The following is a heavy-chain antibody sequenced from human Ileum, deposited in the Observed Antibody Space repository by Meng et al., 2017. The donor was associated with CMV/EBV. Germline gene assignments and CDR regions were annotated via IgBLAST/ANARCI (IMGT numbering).Heavy chain of an antibody. CDR2: ISGSGSTT. CDR3: AKALVSYTYDY. J-gene: IGHJ4*02. Sequence: CAASGFPFSSYTMHWVRQAPGKGLEWVSHISGSGSTTYYADSVKGRFTISRDNSKNTLYLQMNSLRAEDTAVYYCAKALVSYTYDYWGQGTLVTVSS. D-gene: IGHD3-16*02. CDR1: GFPFSSYT. V-gene: IGHV3-23*01.